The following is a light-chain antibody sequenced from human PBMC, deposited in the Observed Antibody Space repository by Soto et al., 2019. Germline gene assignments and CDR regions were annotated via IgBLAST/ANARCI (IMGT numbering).Light chain of an antibody. CDR3: QQYGFSPIT. Sequence: IVLTQSPDTLSLSPGERATLSCRASQSVTNSYLAWYQQKHGQAPRLLIYDASSRATGIPDRFSGSGSGAEYTLTISRLEPEDFAVYSCQQYGFSPITFGQGTRLEI. J-gene: IGKJ5*01. CDR2: DAS. CDR1: QSVTNSY. V-gene: IGKV3-20*01.